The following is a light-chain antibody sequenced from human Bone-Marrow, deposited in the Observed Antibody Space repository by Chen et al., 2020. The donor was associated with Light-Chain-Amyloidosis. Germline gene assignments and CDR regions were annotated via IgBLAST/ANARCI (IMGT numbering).Light chain of an antibody. Sequence: DIQMTQSPSSLSASVGDRVTLTCRASQSIRGYLNWYQQRPGKAPNLLIYGASSLQSGVPSRFSGSGYETHFTISISGLQPEDDATYYCQQSYTSPPWTFGQGTKVEVK. J-gene: IGKJ1*01. V-gene: IGKV1-39*01. CDR2: GAS. CDR1: QSIRGY. CDR3: QQSYTSPPWT.